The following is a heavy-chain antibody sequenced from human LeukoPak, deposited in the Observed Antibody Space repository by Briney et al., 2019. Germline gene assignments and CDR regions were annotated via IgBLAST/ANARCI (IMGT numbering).Heavy chain of an antibody. Sequence: GGSLRLSCAVSGFTFGSYWMHWVRQAPGKGLVWVSRINSDGSTITYADSVKGRFTISRDNAKNTLYLQMNSLRAGDTAVYHCARDRGYSDGYPFDYWGQGTLVSVSS. CDR2: INSDGSTI. J-gene: IGHJ4*02. D-gene: IGHD5-18*01. CDR1: GFTFGSYW. V-gene: IGHV3-74*01. CDR3: ARDRGYSDGYPFDY.